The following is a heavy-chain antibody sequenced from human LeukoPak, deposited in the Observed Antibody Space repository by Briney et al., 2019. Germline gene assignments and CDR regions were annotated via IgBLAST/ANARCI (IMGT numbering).Heavy chain of an antibody. J-gene: IGHJ6*04. CDR2: IYSGGST. V-gene: IGHV3-53*01. CDR3: ARDHNCGGDCYSGMDV. D-gene: IGHD2-21*01. CDR1: GLTVSTNY. Sequence: GGSLRLSGAASGLTVSTNYMGWVGQAPGKGLDWVSVIYSGGSTYYADSVKGRFTISRDNSKNTVYLQMNSLRAEDTAVYYCARDHNCGGDCYSGMDVWGKGITVTVSS.